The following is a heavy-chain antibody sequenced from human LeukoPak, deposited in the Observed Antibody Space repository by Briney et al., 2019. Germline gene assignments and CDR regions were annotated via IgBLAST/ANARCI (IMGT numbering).Heavy chain of an antibody. V-gene: IGHV3-30*03. Sequence: PGGSMRLSCAASGSTFDDYGMSWVRQAPGKGLEWVAVISYDGSNKYYADSVKGRFTISRDNSKNTLYLQMNSLRAEDTAVYYCARDRVVRGVIIQFDYWGQGTLVTVSS. D-gene: IGHD3-10*01. J-gene: IGHJ4*02. CDR3: ARDRVVRGVIIQFDY. CDR1: GSTFDDYG. CDR2: ISYDGSNK.